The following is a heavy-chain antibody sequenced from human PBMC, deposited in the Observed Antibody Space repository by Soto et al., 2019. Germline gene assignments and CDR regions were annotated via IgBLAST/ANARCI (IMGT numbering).Heavy chain of an antibody. CDR2: IYYSGST. CDR3: AKAPHYYDSSGYPHPFDY. J-gene: IGHJ4*02. CDR1: GGSISSGDYY. Sequence: SETLSLTCTVSGGSISSGDYYWSWIRQPPGKGLEWIGYIYYSGSTYYNPSLKSRVTISVDTSKNQFSLKLSSVTAADTAVYYCAKAPHYYDSSGYPHPFDYWGQGTLVTVSS. D-gene: IGHD3-22*01. V-gene: IGHV4-30-4*01.